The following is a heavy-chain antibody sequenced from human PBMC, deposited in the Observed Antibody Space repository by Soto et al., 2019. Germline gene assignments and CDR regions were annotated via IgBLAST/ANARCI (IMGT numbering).Heavy chain of an antibody. CDR3: ARDLWGYCGTDCYPLDV. V-gene: IGHV4-59*01. CDR2: MYNTGST. CDR1: GGYISRYY. D-gene: IGHD2-21*02. J-gene: IGHJ6*02. Sequence: SETLSLTCAVSGGYISRYYWSWIRQPPGKGLEWIGYMYNTGSTVYNPSFKSRVTISVDTSKNQFSLKLNSVTAADTAVYYCARDLWGYCGTDCYPLDVWGQGTTVTVS.